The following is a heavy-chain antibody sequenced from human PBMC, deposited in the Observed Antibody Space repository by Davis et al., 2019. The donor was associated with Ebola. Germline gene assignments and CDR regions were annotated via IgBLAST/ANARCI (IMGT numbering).Heavy chain of an antibody. V-gene: IGHV1-3*01. CDR1: GYTFTSYA. Sequence: ASVKVSCKASGYTFTSYAMHWVRQAPGQRLEWMGWINAGNGNTKYSQKFQGRVTITRDTSARTAYMELSSLRSEDTSVYYCARDRGGDYSFDYWGQGTLVTVSS. CDR2: INAGNGNT. CDR3: ARDRGGDYSFDY. D-gene: IGHD3-10*01. J-gene: IGHJ4*02.